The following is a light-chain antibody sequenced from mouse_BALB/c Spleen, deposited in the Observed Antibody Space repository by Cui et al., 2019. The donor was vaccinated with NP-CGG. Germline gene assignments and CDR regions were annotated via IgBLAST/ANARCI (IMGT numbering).Light chain of an antibody. CDR3: ALWYSNHWV. J-gene: IGLJ1*01. Sequence: PVVTQESALTTSPGETVTLTCRSSTGAVTTSNYANWVQEKPDHLFTGLIGGINNRAPGVPARFSGSLIGDKAALTITGAQTEDEAIYFCALWYSNHWVFGGGTKLTVL. CDR1: TGAVTTSNY. V-gene: IGLV1*01. CDR2: GIN.